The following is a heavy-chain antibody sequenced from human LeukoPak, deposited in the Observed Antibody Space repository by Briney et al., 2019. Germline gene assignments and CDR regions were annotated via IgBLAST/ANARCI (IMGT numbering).Heavy chain of an antibody. CDR1: GFTFSSYA. D-gene: IGHD3-22*01. CDR3: AKAAEYYYDSSGYYFDY. V-gene: IGHV3-23*01. Sequence: PGGSLRLSCAASGFTFSSYAMGWVRQAPGKGLEWVSAISGSGGSTYYADSVKGWFTISRDNSKNTLYLQMNSLRAEDTAVYYCAKAAEYYYDSSGYYFDYWGQGTLVTVSS. CDR2: ISGSGGST. J-gene: IGHJ4*02.